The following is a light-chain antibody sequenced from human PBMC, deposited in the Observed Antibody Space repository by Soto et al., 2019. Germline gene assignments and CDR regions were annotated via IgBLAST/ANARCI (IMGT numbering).Light chain of an antibody. J-gene: IGKJ5*01. Sequence: EIGLAQSPSTLSLSPGERASRACRASPDVAGTYLAWYQHQPGQAPSLLIYGASNRAAGIPDRFGGSGSGTDFPLTISRLEPEDFAVYYCQQYGSSLQITFGQGTRLEIK. CDR2: GAS. CDR1: PDVAGTY. CDR3: QQYGSSLQIT. V-gene: IGKV3-20*01.